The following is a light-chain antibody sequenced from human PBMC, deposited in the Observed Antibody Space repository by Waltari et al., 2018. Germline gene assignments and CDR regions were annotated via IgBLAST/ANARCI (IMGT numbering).Light chain of an antibody. CDR2: NAS. J-gene: IGKJ4*01. CDR1: EDVSIY. V-gene: IGKV3-11*01. CDR3: QQRRNWPPLT. Sequence: ETVLTQSPATLSLSPGERATLSCRASEDVSIYLAWSQQTPGQAPSLRIYNASYRATGIPARFSGSGSGTDFTLTSSSLEPEDFALYYCQQRRNWPPLTFGGGTKVE.